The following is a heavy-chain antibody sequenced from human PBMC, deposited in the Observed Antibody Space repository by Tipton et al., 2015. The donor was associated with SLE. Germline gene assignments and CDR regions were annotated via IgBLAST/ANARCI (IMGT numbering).Heavy chain of an antibody. J-gene: IGHJ6*02. CDR1: GGSISSGSYY. V-gene: IGHV4-61*02. Sequence: TLSLTCTVSGGSISSGSYYWSWIRQPAGKGLEWIGRIYTSGSTNYNPSLKSRVTISVDTSKNQFSLKLSSVTAADTAVYYCARERIAVAGRDYYGMDVWGQGTTVTASS. D-gene: IGHD6-19*01. CDR2: IYTSGST. CDR3: ARERIAVAGRDYYGMDV.